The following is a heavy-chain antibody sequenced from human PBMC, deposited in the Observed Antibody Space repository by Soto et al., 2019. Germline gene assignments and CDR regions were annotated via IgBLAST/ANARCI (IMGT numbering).Heavy chain of an antibody. D-gene: IGHD4-17*01. Sequence: EVQLVESGGGLVKPGGSLRLSCAASGFTFSSYSMNWVRQAPGKGLEWVSSISSSSSYIYYADSVKGRFTISRDNAKNSLYLQMNSLRAEDTAVYYCAREQNDYGDQADAFDIWGQGTMVTVSS. CDR1: GFTFSSYS. CDR3: AREQNDYGDQADAFDI. V-gene: IGHV3-21*01. J-gene: IGHJ3*02. CDR2: ISSSSSYI.